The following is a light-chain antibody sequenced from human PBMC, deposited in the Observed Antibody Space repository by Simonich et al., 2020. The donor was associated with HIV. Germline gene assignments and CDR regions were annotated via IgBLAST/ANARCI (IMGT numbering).Light chain of an antibody. CDR3: QQSYSSLWT. Sequence: DIQMTQSPSSLSASVGDRVTITCRASQSISRYLNGYQQKPGKAPKLLIYAASSLQSGVPSRFSGSGSGTDFTLTISSLQHEDFATYYCQQSYSSLWTFGQGTKVEIK. CDR1: QSISRY. V-gene: IGKV1-39*01. J-gene: IGKJ1*01. CDR2: AAS.